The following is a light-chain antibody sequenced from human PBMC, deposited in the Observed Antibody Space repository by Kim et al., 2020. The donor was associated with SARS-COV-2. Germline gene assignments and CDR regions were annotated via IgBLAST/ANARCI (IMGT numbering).Light chain of an antibody. J-gene: IGLJ2*01. CDR1: SSDVGGYSY. V-gene: IGLV2-14*03. Sequence: GQSITTSCTGTSSDVGGYSYVSWYQHHPGIAPKLMLYDVTKRPSGVSDRFSGSKSGNTASLTISGLQAEDEADYYCSSYTTSSTVVFGGGTKVTVL. CDR3: SSYTTSSTVV. CDR2: DVT.